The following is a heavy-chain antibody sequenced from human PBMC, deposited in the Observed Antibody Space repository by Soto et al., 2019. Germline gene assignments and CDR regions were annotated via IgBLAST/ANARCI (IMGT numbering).Heavy chain of an antibody. D-gene: IGHD5-12*01. V-gene: IGHV2-5*02. CDR1: GFSLSTSGVG. CDR3: ARRDSGYDPDACDI. J-gene: IGHJ3*02. Sequence: QITLKESGPTLVKPPQTLTLTCTFSGFSLSTSGVGVGWVRQPPGKALEWLVLIYWDDDKRYSPSLKSRLTLTKDTSKNQVVLTKTNMDPLDTATYYCARRDSGYDPDACDIWGQGTMVTVSS. CDR2: IYWDDDK.